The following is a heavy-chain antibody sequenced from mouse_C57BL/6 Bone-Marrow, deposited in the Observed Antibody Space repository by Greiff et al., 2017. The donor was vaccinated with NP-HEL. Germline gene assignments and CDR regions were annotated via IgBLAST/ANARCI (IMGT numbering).Heavy chain of an antibody. V-gene: IGHV1-81*01. CDR2: IYPRSGNT. J-gene: IGHJ1*03. Sequence: QVQLQQSGAELARPGASVKLSCKASGYTFTSYGISWVKQRTGQGLEWIGEIYPRSGNTYYNEKFKGKATLTADKSSSTAYMELRSLTSEDSAVYVCANYYGSSYRWYFDVWGTGTTVTVSS. D-gene: IGHD1-1*01. CDR1: GYTFTSYG. CDR3: ANYYGSSYRWYFDV.